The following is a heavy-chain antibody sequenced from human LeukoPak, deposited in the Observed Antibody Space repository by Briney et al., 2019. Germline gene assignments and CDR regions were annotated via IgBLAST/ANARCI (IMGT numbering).Heavy chain of an antibody. Sequence: PAGSLRLSCAASGFTFSDHYMDSVRQAPGKGLEWVGRVRNKANSYNTEYAASVKGRFPISRDDSKNSLYLQMNSLKTEDTAVYYCARYTRKGAYCSSATCYYGMDVWGQGTTVTVSS. D-gene: IGHD2-2*01. CDR1: GFTFSDHY. CDR3: ARYTRKGAYCSSATCYYGMDV. J-gene: IGHJ6*02. V-gene: IGHV3-72*01. CDR2: VRNKANSYNT.